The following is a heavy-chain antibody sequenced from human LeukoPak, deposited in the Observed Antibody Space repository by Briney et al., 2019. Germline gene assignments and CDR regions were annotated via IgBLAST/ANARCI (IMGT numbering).Heavy chain of an antibody. Sequence: GGSLRLSCAASGLTLSSYWMHWVRQAPGKGLVWVSRINSDGSSTRYADSVKGRFTISRDNAKNTLYLQMNSLRAEDTAVYYCAELTSLVEQYWGQGTLVTVSS. CDR3: AELTSLVEQY. V-gene: IGHV3-74*01. D-gene: IGHD1-1*01. J-gene: IGHJ4*02. CDR2: INSDGSST. CDR1: GLTLSSYW.